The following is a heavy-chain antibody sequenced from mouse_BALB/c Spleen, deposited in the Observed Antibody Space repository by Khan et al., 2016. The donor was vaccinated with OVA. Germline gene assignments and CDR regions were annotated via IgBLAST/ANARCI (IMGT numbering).Heavy chain of an antibody. CDR3: ARKNYYCDAMDY. V-gene: IGHV3-2*02. CDR2: ISYSGST. CDR1: GYSITSGYA. D-gene: IGHD1-1*01. J-gene: IGHJ4*01. Sequence: EVELVESGPGLVKPSQSLSLTCTVTGYSITSGYAWNWIRQFPGNKLEWMGYISYSGSTSYHPSLRSRISITRDTSNNQVFLQLNSVTTEDTATDYWARKNYYCDAMDYWGQGTSVTVSS.